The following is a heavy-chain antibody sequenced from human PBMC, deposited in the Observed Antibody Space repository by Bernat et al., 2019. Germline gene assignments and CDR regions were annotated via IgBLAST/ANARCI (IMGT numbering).Heavy chain of an antibody. CDR2: IYYSGST. D-gene: IGHD6-6*01. CDR1: GGSISSSSYY. J-gene: IGHJ4*02. CDR3: ARERIAARSFDY. Sequence: QVQLQESGPGLVKPSETLSLTCTVSGGSISSSSYYWGWIRQPPGKGLEWIGYIYYSGSTNYNPSLKSRVTISVDTSKNQFSLKLSSVTAADTAVYYCARERIAARSFDYWGQGTLVTVSS. V-gene: IGHV4-61*01.